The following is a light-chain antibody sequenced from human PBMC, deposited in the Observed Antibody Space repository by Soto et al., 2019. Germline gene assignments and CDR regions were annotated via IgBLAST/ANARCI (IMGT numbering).Light chain of an antibody. V-gene: IGLV2-14*01. Sequence: QSALTQPASVSGSPGQSITVSCTGTSSDVGTYNFVSLYQQHPGKAPQLMIYDVNNRPSGVSNRFSGSKSGNTASLTISGLQAEDEADYYCSSYTTSSTRVVFGGGTKLTVL. J-gene: IGLJ2*01. CDR3: SSYTTSSTRVV. CDR1: SSDVGTYNF. CDR2: DVN.